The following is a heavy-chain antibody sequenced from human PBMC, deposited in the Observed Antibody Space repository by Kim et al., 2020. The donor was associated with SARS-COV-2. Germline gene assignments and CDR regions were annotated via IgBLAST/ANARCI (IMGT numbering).Heavy chain of an antibody. J-gene: IGHJ4*02. Sequence: SVKGRFTISRDNAKNSLYLQMNSLRADDTAVYYCARDDVGAGYSGYNDYWGQGTLVTVSS. V-gene: IGHV3-21*01. D-gene: IGHD5-12*01. CDR3: ARDDVGAGYSGYNDY.